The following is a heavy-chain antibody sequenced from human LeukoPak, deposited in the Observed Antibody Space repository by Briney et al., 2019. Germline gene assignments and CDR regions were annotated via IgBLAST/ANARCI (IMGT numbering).Heavy chain of an antibody. Sequence: GGSLRLSCAASGFTFSSYTMNWVRQAPGKGLEWVSSITRSSKYIYYADSVKGRFTISRDNAKNSLNLQMNSLRAEDTAVYYCARGFGSGSSLPFDYWGQGTLVTVSS. J-gene: IGHJ4*02. D-gene: IGHD3-10*01. CDR1: GFTFSSYT. V-gene: IGHV3-21*01. CDR3: ARGFGSGSSLPFDY. CDR2: ITRSSKYI.